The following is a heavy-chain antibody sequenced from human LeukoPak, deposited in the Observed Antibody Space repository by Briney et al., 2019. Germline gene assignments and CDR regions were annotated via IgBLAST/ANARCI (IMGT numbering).Heavy chain of an antibody. Sequence: SETLSLTCTVSGGSISSSSYYWGWIRQPPGKGLEWIGSIYYSGSTYYNPSLKSRVTISVDTSKNQFSLKLSSVTAADTAVYYCARGGEDSGYDLYGMDVWGQGTTVTVSS. CDR2: IYYSGST. J-gene: IGHJ6*02. D-gene: IGHD5-12*01. V-gene: IGHV4-39*07. CDR1: GGSISSSSYY. CDR3: ARGGEDSGYDLYGMDV.